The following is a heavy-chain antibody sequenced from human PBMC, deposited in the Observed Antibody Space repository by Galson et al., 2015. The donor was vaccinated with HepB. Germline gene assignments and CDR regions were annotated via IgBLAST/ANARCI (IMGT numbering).Heavy chain of an antibody. J-gene: IGHJ6*02. D-gene: IGHD2-2*01. CDR2: INHSGST. CDR1: GGSFSGYY. Sequence: ETLSLTCAVYGGSFSGYYWSWIRQPPGKGLEWIGEINHSGSTNYNPSLKSRVTISVDTSKNQFSLKLSSVTAADTAVYYCARVRYCSSTSCPYGMDVWGQGTTVTVSS. V-gene: IGHV4-34*01. CDR3: ARVRYCSSTSCPYGMDV.